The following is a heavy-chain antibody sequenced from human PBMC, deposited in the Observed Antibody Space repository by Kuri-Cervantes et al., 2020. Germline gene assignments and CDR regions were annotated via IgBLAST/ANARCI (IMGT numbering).Heavy chain of an antibody. V-gene: IGHV3-21*03. J-gene: IGHJ6*03. D-gene: IGHD2-2*01. Sequence: GESLKISCAASGFTFSSYGMNWVRQAPGKGLEWVSSIGSSSTYIYYADSVKGRFTISRDNAKSSLYLQMNSLRAEDTAVYYCARTRRGVVVPAVYYYYMDVWGTGTTVTVSS. CDR2: IGSSSTYI. CDR3: ARTRRGVVVPAVYYYYMDV. CDR1: GFTFSSYG.